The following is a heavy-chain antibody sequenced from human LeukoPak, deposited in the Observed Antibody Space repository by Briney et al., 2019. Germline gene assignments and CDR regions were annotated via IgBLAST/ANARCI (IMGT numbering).Heavy chain of an antibody. CDR3: ARGVGVVVPFDY. Sequence: GGSLRLSCAASGFTFSSYEMNWVRQAPGKGLEWVSSISSSSSYIYYADSVKGRFTISRDNAKNSLYLQMNSLRAEDTAVYYCARGVGVVVPFDYWGQGTLVTVSS. CDR1: GFTFSSYE. V-gene: IGHV3-21*01. J-gene: IGHJ4*02. D-gene: IGHD3-22*01. CDR2: ISSSSSYI.